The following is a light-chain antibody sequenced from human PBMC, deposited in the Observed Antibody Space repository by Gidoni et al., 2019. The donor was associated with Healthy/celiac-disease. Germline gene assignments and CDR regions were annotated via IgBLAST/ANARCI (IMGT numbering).Light chain of an antibody. V-gene: IGLV1-44*01. Sequence: QSVLTQPPSASGPPGQRVTISCSGSSSNSGSNTVNWYQQLPGTAPKLRIYSNNQRPSGVPDRFSGSKSGTSASLAIRGLQSEDEADYYCAAWDDSLNGVVFGGGTKMTVL. CDR3: AAWDDSLNGVV. CDR2: SNN. J-gene: IGLJ2*01. CDR1: SSNSGSNT.